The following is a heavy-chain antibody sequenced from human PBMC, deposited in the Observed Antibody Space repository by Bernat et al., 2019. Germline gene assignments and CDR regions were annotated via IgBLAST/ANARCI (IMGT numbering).Heavy chain of an antibody. Sequence: QVQLVQSGAEVKKPGASVKVSCKASGYTFTSYGISWVRQAPGQGLEWMGWISAYNGNTNYAQKLQGRVTMTTDTSTSTAYMELRSLRSDDTAVYYCVRSYYYDSSGYYSFDYWGQGTLVTVSS. V-gene: IGHV1-18*01. J-gene: IGHJ4*02. CDR2: ISAYNGNT. CDR3: VRSYYYDSSGYYSFDY. CDR1: GYTFTSYG. D-gene: IGHD3-22*01.